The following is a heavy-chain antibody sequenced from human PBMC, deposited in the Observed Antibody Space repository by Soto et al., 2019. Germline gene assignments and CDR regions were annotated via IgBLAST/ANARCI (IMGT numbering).Heavy chain of an antibody. CDR3: AKTPRGVDRGDWYFDV. J-gene: IGHJ2*01. CDR1: GLTFSSYG. D-gene: IGHD3-10*01. CDR2: ISPSGDRT. Sequence: LRLSCAASGLTFSSYGMTWVRLAPGRGLDYVSAISPSGDRTWYADSVKGRFTISRDNSKNTLYLQMNGLRAEDTAVYYCAKTPRGVDRGDWYFDVRGRGTLVTVSS. V-gene: IGHV3-23*01.